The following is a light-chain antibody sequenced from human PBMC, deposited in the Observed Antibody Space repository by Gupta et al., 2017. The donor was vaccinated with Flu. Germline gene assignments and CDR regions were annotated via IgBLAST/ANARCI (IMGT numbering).Light chain of an antibody. CDR3: SSYTSSSTLDVV. Sequence: QSALTQPASVSGSPGQSITISCTGTSSDVGGYNYVSWYQQHPGKAPKLMIYEVSNRPSGVSNHFSGSKSGNTASLTISGLQAEDEADYYCSSYTSSSTLDVVFGGGTKLTVL. V-gene: IGLV2-14*01. CDR2: EVS. CDR1: SSDVGGYNY. J-gene: IGLJ2*01.